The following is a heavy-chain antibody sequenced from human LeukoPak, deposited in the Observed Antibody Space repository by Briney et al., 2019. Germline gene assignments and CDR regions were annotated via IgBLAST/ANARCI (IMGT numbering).Heavy chain of an antibody. CDR1: GFTFNSYS. V-gene: IGHV3-21*01. J-gene: IGHJ6*02. Sequence: PGGSLRLSCAASGFTFNSYSMNWVRQAPGRGLGWVSSISSSSNYIYYADSLKGRFTISRDNAKNSLYLQMNSLRAEDTAVYYCARDITYYFDSSAYSPGYYYYRMDVWGQGTLVTVSS. D-gene: IGHD3-22*01. CDR3: ARDITYYFDSSAYSPGYYYYRMDV. CDR2: ISSSSNYI.